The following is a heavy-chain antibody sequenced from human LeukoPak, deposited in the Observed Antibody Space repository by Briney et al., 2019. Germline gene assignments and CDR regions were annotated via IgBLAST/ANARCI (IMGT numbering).Heavy chain of an antibody. CDR1: GFTFSRYW. J-gene: IGHJ1*01. CDR3: ARAPAEIGGYYPEYFRH. CDR2: IKSDGST. Sequence: PGGSLRLSCAASGFTFSRYWMHWVRQAPGKGLVWVSRIKSDGSTNYADSVKGRSTISRDNAKNTVSLQMNSLRAEDTGVYYCARAPAEIGGYYPEYFRHWGQGTLVTVSS. V-gene: IGHV3-74*01. D-gene: IGHD3-22*01.